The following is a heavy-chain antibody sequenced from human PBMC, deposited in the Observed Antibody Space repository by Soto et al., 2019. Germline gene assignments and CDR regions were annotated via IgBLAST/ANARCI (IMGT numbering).Heavy chain of an antibody. D-gene: IGHD6-19*01. V-gene: IGHV3-23*01. CDR2: ISASGYGT. Sequence: EVQLLESGGGLVQPGESLRLSCAASEFTFSSSAMSWVRQAPGKGLEWISAISASGYGTYYADSVKGRFSISRDNSRNTLYLQMSSLRAEDMAVYYCARETASCWRWGQGTLVTVSS. CDR3: ARETASCWR. J-gene: IGHJ4*02. CDR1: EFTFSSSA.